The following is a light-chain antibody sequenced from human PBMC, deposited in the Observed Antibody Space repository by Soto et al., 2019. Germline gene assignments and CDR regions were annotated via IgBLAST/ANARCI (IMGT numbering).Light chain of an antibody. V-gene: IGKV1-5*03. J-gene: IGKJ1*01. Sequence: DVQMTQSPSTLSASVGDRVTITCRASQSISSWLAWYQQEPGKAPKLLISEASTLEAGVPSRFSGSGSGTDFTLTISSLQPDDFANYYCQQYYSSPWTFGQGTKVEIK. CDR1: QSISSW. CDR3: QQYYSSPWT. CDR2: EAS.